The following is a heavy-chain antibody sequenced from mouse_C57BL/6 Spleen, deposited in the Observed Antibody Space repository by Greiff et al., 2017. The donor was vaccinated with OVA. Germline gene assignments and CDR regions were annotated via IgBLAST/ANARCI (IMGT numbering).Heavy chain of an antibody. CDR1: GFNIKDDY. D-gene: IGHD6-1*01. Sequence: EVKLVESGAELVRPGASVKLSCTASGFNIKDDYMHWVKQRPEQGLEWIGWIDPENGDTEYASKFQGKATITADTSSNTAYLQLSSLTSEDTAVYYCTCLAWFAYWGQGTLVTVSA. CDR3: TCLAWFAY. CDR2: IDPENGDT. V-gene: IGHV14-4*01. J-gene: IGHJ3*01.